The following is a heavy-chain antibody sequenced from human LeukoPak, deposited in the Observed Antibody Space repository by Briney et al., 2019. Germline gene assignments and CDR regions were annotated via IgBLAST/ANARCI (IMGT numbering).Heavy chain of an antibody. CDR1: GYSISSGYY. Sequence: PSETLSLTCAVSGYSISSGYYWGWIRQPPGRGLEWIASIYHDGTTYYNPSLRSRVTISVDTSKNQFSLKLYSVTATDTAVYYCATRKGVYNWDSLDYWGQGTLVTVSS. J-gene: IGHJ4*02. CDR2: IYHDGTT. V-gene: IGHV4-38-2*01. CDR3: ATRKGVYNWDSLDY. D-gene: IGHD1-7*01.